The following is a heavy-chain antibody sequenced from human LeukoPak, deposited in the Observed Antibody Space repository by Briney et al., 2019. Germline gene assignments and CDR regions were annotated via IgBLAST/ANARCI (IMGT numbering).Heavy chain of an antibody. V-gene: IGHV1-24*01. D-gene: IGHD1-26*01. Sequence: ASGKVSCKVSGYTLTELSMHWVRQAPGKGLEWMGGFDPEDGETIYAQKFQGRVTMTEDTSTDTAYMELSSLRSEDTAVYYCATGFVEGADAEYFQHRGQGTLVTVSS. J-gene: IGHJ1*01. CDR1: GYTLTELS. CDR2: FDPEDGET. CDR3: ATGFVEGADAEYFQH.